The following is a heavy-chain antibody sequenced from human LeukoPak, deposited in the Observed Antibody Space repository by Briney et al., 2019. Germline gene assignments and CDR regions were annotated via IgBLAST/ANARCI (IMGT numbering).Heavy chain of an antibody. CDR1: GFTFSLYW. CDR3: ARSNQADDY. Sequence: PGGSLRLSCAASGFTFSLYWMHWVRQVPGQGLVWVSRINPGGSSTAYADSVKGRFTISRDNAKNTLYLQMDSLRADDTGVYYCARSNQADDYWGQGTLVTVSS. D-gene: IGHD1-14*01. J-gene: IGHJ4*02. CDR2: INPGGSST. V-gene: IGHV3-74*01.